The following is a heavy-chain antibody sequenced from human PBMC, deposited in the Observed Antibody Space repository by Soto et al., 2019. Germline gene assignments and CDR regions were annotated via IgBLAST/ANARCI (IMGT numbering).Heavy chain of an antibody. D-gene: IGHD3-10*01. V-gene: IGHV5-51*01. CDR3: AIGDSTPYYYYGMDV. J-gene: IGHJ6*02. CDR1: GYSFSNYW. CDR2: IYPGDSDT. Sequence: GESLKISCKGYGYSFSNYWIGWVRQMPGKGLEWMGIIYPGDSDTRYSPSFEGQVSISADKSISTAYLQWSSLKASDTAIYYCAIGDSTPYYYYGMDVWGQGTTVTVSS.